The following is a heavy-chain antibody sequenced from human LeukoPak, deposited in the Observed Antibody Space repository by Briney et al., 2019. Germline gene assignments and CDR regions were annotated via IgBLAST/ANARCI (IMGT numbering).Heavy chain of an antibody. CDR2: ISGSGGST. CDR1: GFTFSSYA. Sequence: GGSLRLSCAASGFTFSSYAMSWVRQAPGKGLEWVSAISGSGGSTYYADSVKGRFTISRDSSKNTLYLQMNSLRAKDTAVYYCAKVRIYYDSSGPFDYWGQGTLVTVSS. J-gene: IGHJ4*02. D-gene: IGHD3-22*01. CDR3: AKVRIYYDSSGPFDY. V-gene: IGHV3-23*01.